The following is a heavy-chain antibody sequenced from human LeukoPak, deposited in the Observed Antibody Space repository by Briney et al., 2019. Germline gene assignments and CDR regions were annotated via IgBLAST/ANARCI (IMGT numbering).Heavy chain of an antibody. D-gene: IGHD2-2*01. CDR2: IIPILGIA. Sequence: SVKVSCKASGGTFSSYTISWVRRAPGQGLEWMGRIIPILGIANYAQKFQGRVTITADKSTSTAYMELSSLRSEDTAVYYCRPGYCSSTSCSNFDYWGQGTLVTVSS. V-gene: IGHV1-69*02. CDR1: GGTFSSYT. J-gene: IGHJ4*02. CDR3: RPGYCSSTSCSNFDY.